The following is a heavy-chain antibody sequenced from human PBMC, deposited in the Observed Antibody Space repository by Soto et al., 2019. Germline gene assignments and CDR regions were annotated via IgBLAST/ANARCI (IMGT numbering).Heavy chain of an antibody. J-gene: IGHJ4*02. D-gene: IGHD2-15*01. CDR2: IYYSGST. CDR3: ARRRYCSGGRCYFFEFLDS. CDR1: GGSISTSGYY. V-gene: IGHV4-31*03. Sequence: SETLSLTCTVSGGSISTSGYYWSWVRQHPGKGLEWIGYIYYSGSTYYNPSLKSRVSISVDTSKNQFSLKLNSVTAADTAVYYCARRRYCSGGRCYFFEFLDSWGQGTLVTLSS.